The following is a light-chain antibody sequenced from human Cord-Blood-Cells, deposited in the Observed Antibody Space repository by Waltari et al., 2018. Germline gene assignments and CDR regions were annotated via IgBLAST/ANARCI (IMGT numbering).Light chain of an antibody. CDR1: TGAVTSGHY. CDR3: LLSYSGAWV. CDR2: DTS. V-gene: IGLV7-46*01. Sequence: QAVVTQEHSLTVSPGGTVTLTCGSRTGAVTSGHYPYWVKQKPGKAPRTLIYDTSNKHSWTPARFSGSLLGGKAALTLSGAQPEDEAEYYCLLSYSGAWVVGGGTKLTVL. J-gene: IGLJ3*02.